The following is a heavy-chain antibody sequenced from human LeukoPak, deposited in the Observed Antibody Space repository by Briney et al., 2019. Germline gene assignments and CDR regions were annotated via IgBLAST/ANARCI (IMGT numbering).Heavy chain of an antibody. V-gene: IGHV1-2*02. CDR3: ARASLYQLLYSGP. CDR2: INANNGGT. Sequence: ASVKVSCKASGYTFTGYCIHWVRQAPGQGLEWMGWINANNGGTNYAQKFQGRVTMTTDTSTSTAYMELSRLRSDDTAVYYCARASLYQLLYSGPWGQGTLVTVSS. D-gene: IGHD2-2*02. J-gene: IGHJ5*02. CDR1: GYTFTGYC.